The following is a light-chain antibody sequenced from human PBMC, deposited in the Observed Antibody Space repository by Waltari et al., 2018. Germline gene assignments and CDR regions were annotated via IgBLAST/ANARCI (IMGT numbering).Light chain of an antibody. V-gene: IGLV10-54*04. CDR1: HKHVCNQR. Sequence: QAGLTHPPPVSKGLRPTANTNRHGNHKHVCNQRTSLLQQHQGHPPKLLSYRNNNRPSGISERFSASRSGNTASLTITGLQPEDEADYYCSAWDSSLSARVFGGGTKLTVL. CDR3: SAWDSSLSARV. CDR2: RNN. J-gene: IGLJ3*02.